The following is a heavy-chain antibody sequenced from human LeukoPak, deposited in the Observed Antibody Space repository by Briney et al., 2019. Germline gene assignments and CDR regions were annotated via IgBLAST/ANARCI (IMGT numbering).Heavy chain of an antibody. CDR1: GFTFSSYG. CDR2: ISYDGSNK. J-gene: IGHJ6*04. V-gene: IGHV3-30*18. CDR3: AKDDTLWLGELLSLYYYYGMDV. Sequence: GGSLRLSCAASGFTFSSYGMHWVRQAPGKGLEWVAVISYDGSNKYYADSVKGRFTISRDNSKNTLYLQMNSLRAEDTAAYYCAKDDTLWLGELLSLYYYYGMDVWGKATTVTVPS. D-gene: IGHD3-10*01.